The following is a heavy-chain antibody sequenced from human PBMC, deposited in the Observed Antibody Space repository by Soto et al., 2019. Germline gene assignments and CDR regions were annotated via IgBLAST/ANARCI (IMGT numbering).Heavy chain of an antibody. CDR3: ATVRLSLRTWFYP. V-gene: IGHV3-74*01. CDR1: GFTSSSYW. Sequence: GGSLRLSCAASGFTSSSYWLHWVRQAPGKGLVWVSRINSDGSSTDYADSVKGRVTISRDNAKNTLYLQMNSLRAEDTALYYCATVRLSLRTWFYPCGPWTLVTVSS. J-gene: IGHJ5*02. CDR2: INSDGSST. D-gene: IGHD3-16*01.